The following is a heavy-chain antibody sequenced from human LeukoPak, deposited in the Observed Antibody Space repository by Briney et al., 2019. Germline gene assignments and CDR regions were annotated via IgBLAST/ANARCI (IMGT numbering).Heavy chain of an antibody. V-gene: IGHV3-53*01. D-gene: IGHD3-3*01. Sequence: AGGSLRLSCAASGFTVSSNYMSWVRQAPGKGLEWVSVIYSGGSTYYADSVKARFTISRDNSKNTLYLQMNSLRAEDTAVYYCAKPRFLEWLSFIRWGQGTLVTVSS. CDR3: AKPRFLEWLSFIR. J-gene: IGHJ4*02. CDR2: IYSGGST. CDR1: GFTVSSNY.